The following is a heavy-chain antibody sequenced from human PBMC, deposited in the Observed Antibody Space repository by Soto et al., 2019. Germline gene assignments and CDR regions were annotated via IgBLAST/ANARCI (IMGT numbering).Heavy chain of an antibody. V-gene: IGHV4-31*03. CDR2: IYYSGST. D-gene: IGHD3-16*01. CDR3: ARTLWRHTLKNNWFDP. CDR1: GGSISSGGYY. J-gene: IGHJ5*02. Sequence: QVQLQESGPGLVKPSQTLSLTCTVSGGSISSGGYYWSWIRQHPGKGLEWIGYIYYSGSTYYNPSLKSRVTISVATSKNQFSLKLSSVTAADTAVYYCARTLWRHTLKNNWFDPWGQGTLVTVSS.